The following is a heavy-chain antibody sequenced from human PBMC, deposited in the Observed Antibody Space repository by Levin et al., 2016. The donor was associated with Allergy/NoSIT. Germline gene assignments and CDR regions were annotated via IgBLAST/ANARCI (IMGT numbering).Heavy chain of an antibody. CDR2: INHSGRT. D-gene: IGHD2-2*01. CDR1: GGSISNSYYY. CDR3: ARWSDRFCSGTSCYSTYYMDV. V-gene: IGHV4-39*07. J-gene: IGHJ6*03. Sequence: SETLSLTCTVSGGSISNSYYYWTWIRQPPGKGLEWLGEINHSGRTKYNSSLTSRVTISVDTSKNQLSLTLQSVTAADTAVYYCARWSDRFCSGTSCYSTYYMDVWGKGTTVTVSS.